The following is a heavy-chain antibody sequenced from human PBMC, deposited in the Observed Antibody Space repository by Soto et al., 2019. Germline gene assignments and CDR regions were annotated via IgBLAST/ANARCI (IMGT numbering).Heavy chain of an antibody. V-gene: IGHV3-9*01. CDR2: ISWNSGTM. CDR1: GFTFDAYD. Sequence: EVQLVESGGGLVQPGRSLRLSCAASGFTFDAYDMHWVRQAPGKGLEWVSGISWNSGTMVYGDSVKGRFTISRDNAKNSLYLQMNSLRAEDTALYYCARGYGGDEYGGYSGYKSYYFDYWGQGTLVTVSS. D-gene: IGHD5-12*01. CDR3: ARGYGGDEYGGYSGYKSYYFDY. J-gene: IGHJ4*02.